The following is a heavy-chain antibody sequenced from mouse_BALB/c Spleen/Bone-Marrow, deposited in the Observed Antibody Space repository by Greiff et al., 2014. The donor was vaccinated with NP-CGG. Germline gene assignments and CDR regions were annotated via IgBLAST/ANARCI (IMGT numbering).Heavy chain of an antibody. V-gene: IGHV14-4*02. CDR3: NGNYYAMDY. CDR2: IDPENGVT. CDR1: GFNIKDYY. Sequence: EVQVVESGAELVRSGASVKLSCTASGFNIKDYYMHWVKQRPEQGLEWIGWIDPENGVTEYAPKFQGKATMTADTSSNTAYLQLSSLTSEDSAVYYCNGNYYAMDYWGQGTSVTVSS. D-gene: IGHD2-1*01. J-gene: IGHJ4*01.